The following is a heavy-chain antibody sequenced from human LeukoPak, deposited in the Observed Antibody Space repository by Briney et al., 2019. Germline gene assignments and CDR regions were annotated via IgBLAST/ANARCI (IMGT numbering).Heavy chain of an antibody. CDR3: AKDYCSISSCYCDF. V-gene: IGHV3-23*01. CDR1: GFTFTSYV. Sequence: GGALRLSCAASGFTFTSYVMSWVRQAPGKGVEWVAAISGSGDSTYYADSVKGRFSISRDNSKNTLFLQMNSLRAEDTAVYYCAKDYCSISSCYCDFWGQGTLLTVSS. J-gene: IGHJ4*02. CDR2: ISGSGDST. D-gene: IGHD2-2*01.